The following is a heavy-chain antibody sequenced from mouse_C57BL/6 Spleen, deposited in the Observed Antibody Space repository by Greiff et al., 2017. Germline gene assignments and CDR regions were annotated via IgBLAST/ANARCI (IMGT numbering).Heavy chain of an antibody. D-gene: IGHD2-1*01. J-gene: IGHJ3*01. Sequence: QVHVKQSGPELVKPGASVKISCKASGYSFTSYYIHWVKQRPGQGLEWIGWIYPGSGNTKYNEKFKGKATLTADTSSSTAYMQLSSLTSEDSAVYYCALYYPRGFAYWGQGTLVTVSA. CDR3: ALYYPRGFAY. CDR2: IYPGSGNT. V-gene: IGHV1-66*01. CDR1: GYSFTSYY.